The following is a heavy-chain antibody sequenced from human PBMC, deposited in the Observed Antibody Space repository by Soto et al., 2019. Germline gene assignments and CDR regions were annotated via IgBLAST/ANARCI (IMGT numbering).Heavy chain of an antibody. CDR2: INPTSGGT. CDR3: ARGYCSSSGSSKYFDD. J-gene: IGHJ4*02. Sequence: GASVKVSCKASGYTFPGNYMHWVRQAPGQGLEWMALINPTSGGTNYAQKFQGRVTMTWDTSISTAYMELSRLRSDDTAIYYCARGYCSSSGSSKYFDDWGQGTLGTVS. CDR1: GYTFPGNY. D-gene: IGHD2-2*01. V-gene: IGHV1-2*02.